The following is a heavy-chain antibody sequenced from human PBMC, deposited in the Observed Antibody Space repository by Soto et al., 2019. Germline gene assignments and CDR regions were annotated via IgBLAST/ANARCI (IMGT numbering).Heavy chain of an antibody. D-gene: IGHD3-22*01. CDR3: ARDGWLSYYYDSSGYIDY. J-gene: IGHJ4*02. Sequence: PGGSLRLSCAASGFTFSSYSMNWVRQAPGKGLEWVSSISSSSSYIYYADSVKGRFTISRDNAKNSLYLQMNSLRAEDTAVYYCARDGWLSYYYDSSGYIDYWGQGTLVTVSS. CDR1: GFTFSSYS. CDR2: ISSSSSYI. V-gene: IGHV3-21*01.